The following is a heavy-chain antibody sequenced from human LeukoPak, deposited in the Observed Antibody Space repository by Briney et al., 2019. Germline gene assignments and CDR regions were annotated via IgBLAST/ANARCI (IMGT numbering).Heavy chain of an antibody. CDR2: IHSDGT. V-gene: IGHV3-74*03. Sequence: GGSLRLSCAASGFTFSSYWRHWVRQAPGKGLVWVSRIHSDGTTYADAVKGRFNLSRDHAQTKLFLQQNSHRAEDTAVYYCARVGIMGVITGAEYFQHWGQGTLVTLSS. D-gene: IGHD3-10*01. J-gene: IGHJ1*01. CDR3: ARVGIMGVITGAEYFQH. CDR1: GFTFSSYW.